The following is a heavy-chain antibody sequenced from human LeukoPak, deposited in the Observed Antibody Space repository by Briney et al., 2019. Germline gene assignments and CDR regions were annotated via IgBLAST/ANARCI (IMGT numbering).Heavy chain of an antibody. CDR3: AKDSGPGSAYCGGDCYWVRSYYYYGMDV. CDR1: GFTFDDYA. V-gene: IGHV3-9*01. D-gene: IGHD2-21*02. J-gene: IGHJ6*02. CDR2: ISWNSGSI. Sequence: GGSLRLSCAASGFTFDDYAMHWVRQAPGKGLEWVSGISWNSGSIDYADSVKGRFTISRDNAKNSLYLQMNSLRAEDTALYYCAKDSGPGSAYCGGDCYWVRSYYYYGMDVWGQGTTVTVSS.